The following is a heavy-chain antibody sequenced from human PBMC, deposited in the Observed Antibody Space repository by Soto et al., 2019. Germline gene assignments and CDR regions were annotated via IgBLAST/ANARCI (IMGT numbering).Heavy chain of an antibody. CDR3: ARQRFADYDFWSGHPRLREITYYYGSGSY. CDR2: IYYSGST. J-gene: IGHJ4*02. D-gene: IGHD3-10*01. V-gene: IGHV4-39*01. Sequence: SETLSLTCTVSGGSISSSSYYWGWIRQPPGKGLEWIGSIYYSGSTYYNPSLKSRVTISVDTSKNQFSLKLSSVTAADTAVYYCARQRFADYDFWSGHPRLREITYYYGSGSYWGQGTLVTVSS. CDR1: GGSISSSSYY.